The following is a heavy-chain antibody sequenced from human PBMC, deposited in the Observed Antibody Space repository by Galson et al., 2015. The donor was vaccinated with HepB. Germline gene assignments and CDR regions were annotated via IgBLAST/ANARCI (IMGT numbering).Heavy chain of an antibody. CDR3: ARLWRYQLLPDY. D-gene: IGHD2-2*01. CDR1: GGSISSYY. V-gene: IGHV4-59*08. J-gene: IGHJ4*02. Sequence: LSLTCTVSGGSISSYYWSWIRQPPGKGLEWIGYIYYSGSTNYNPSLKSRVTISVDTSKNQFSLKLSSVTAADTAVYYCARLWRYQLLPDYWGQGTLVTVSS. CDR2: IYYSGST.